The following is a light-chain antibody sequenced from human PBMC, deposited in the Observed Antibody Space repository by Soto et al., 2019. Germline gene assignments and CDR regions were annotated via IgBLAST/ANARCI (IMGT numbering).Light chain of an antibody. CDR3: QSYDDSLSVHYV. CDR1: SSNIGSTYD. CDR2: GNT. V-gene: IGLV1-40*01. J-gene: IGLJ1*01. Sequence: QSVLTQPPSVSGAPGQRVTISCTGGSSNIGSTYDVQWYQQLPGTAPKLLIHGNTDRPSGVPDRFSGSKSGTSASLAITGLQAGDEADYYCQSYDDSLSVHYVFGTGTKVTVL.